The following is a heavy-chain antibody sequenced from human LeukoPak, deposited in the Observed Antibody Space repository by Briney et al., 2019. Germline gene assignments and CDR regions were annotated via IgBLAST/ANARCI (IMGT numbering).Heavy chain of an antibody. D-gene: IGHD3-16*01. CDR3: VRGVGGSSYLDY. CDR2: IKTDGSWT. J-gene: IGHJ4*02. V-gene: IGHV3-74*01. CDR1: GFTFSDHW. Sequence: GGSLRLSCAASGFTFSDHWMHWVRQVPGKGLVWVSRIKTDGSWTNDADSVKGRFTISRDNAENTLYLQMNSLRVEDTAVYYCVRGVGGSSYLDYWGQETLVTVSS.